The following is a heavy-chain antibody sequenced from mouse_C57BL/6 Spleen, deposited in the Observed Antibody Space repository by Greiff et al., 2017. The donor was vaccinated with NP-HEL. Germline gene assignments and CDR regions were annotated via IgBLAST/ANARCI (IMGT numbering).Heavy chain of an antibody. CDR2: ISGGGGNT. Sequence: EVQLVESGGGLVKPGGSLKLSCAASGFTFSSYTMSWVRQTPEKRLEWVATISGGGGNTYYPDSVKGRSTLTRDNAKNTLYLQTSSLRAEDTALYYCARHFNWYFVVRSTGPTVPVSS. CDR3: ARHFNWYFVV. J-gene: IGHJ1*03. CDR1: GFTFSSYT. V-gene: IGHV5-9*01.